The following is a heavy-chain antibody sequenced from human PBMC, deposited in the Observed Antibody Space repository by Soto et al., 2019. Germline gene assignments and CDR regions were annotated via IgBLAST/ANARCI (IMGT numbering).Heavy chain of an antibody. CDR1: GYTFTSYG. V-gene: IGHV1-18*04. CDR2: ISAYNGNT. Sequence: ASVKVSCKASGYTFTSYGISWVRQAPGQGLEWMGWISAYNGNTNYAQKLQGRVTMTTDTSTSTAYMELRSLRSDDTAVYYCASFGYCSSTSCYDGPDDGVDVWGQGTTVTVSS. D-gene: IGHD2-2*01. J-gene: IGHJ6*02. CDR3: ASFGYCSSTSCYDGPDDGVDV.